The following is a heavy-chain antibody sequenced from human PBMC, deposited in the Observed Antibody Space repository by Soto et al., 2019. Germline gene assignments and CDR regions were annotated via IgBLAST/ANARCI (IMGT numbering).Heavy chain of an antibody. D-gene: IGHD2-15*01. CDR2: IDPSDSYT. Sequence: GASLKIPCWGSGYSFTSYWISWVRQMPGKGLEWMGRIDPSDSYTNYSPSFQGHVTISAAKSISTAYLQWSSLKASVTARYYCVGAEGSGSGHYYYGMDVWGQGTTVTVS. CDR1: GYSFTSYW. CDR3: VGAEGSGSGHYYYGMDV. V-gene: IGHV5-10-1*01. J-gene: IGHJ6*02.